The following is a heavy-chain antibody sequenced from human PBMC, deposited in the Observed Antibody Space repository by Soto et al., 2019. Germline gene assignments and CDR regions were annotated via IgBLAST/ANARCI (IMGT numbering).Heavy chain of an antibody. J-gene: IGHJ6*02. CDR2: MNPNSGNT. Sequence: QVQLVQSGAEVKKPGASVKVSCKASGYTFTSYDINWVRQATGQGLEWMGWMNPNSGNTGYAQKFQGRVTMTRNTSISTAHMELSSLRSEDTAVYYGARVSARQHGGYYYGMDVWGQGTTVTVSS. CDR1: GYTFTSYD. CDR3: ARVSARQHGGYYYGMDV. D-gene: IGHD6-6*01. V-gene: IGHV1-8*01.